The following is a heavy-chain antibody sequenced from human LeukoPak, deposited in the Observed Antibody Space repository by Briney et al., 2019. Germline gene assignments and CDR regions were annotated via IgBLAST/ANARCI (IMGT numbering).Heavy chain of an antibody. D-gene: IGHD3-22*01. V-gene: IGHV4-39*07. CDR1: GGSLSSSSYY. Sequence: SETLSLTCTVSGGSLSSSSYYWGWIRQPPGKGLEWIGSIYYSGSTYYNPSLKSRGTISVDTSKNQLSLKLSSVTAADTAVYYCARDKVYYYDSSGTKGGVDYWGQGTLVTVSS. CDR3: ARDKVYYYDSSGTKGGVDY. CDR2: IYYSGST. J-gene: IGHJ4*02.